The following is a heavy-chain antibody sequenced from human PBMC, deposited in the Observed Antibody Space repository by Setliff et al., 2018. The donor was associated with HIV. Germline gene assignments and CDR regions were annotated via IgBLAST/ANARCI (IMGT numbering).Heavy chain of an antibody. CDR1: GGSISSYS. CDR3: ARQHGSSWRFDP. J-gene: IGHJ5*02. CDR2: NFNSGST. Sequence: SETLSLTCTVSGGSISSYSWSWVRQSPGKGLEWIGYNFNSGSTNYNPSLKSRVTISVDMSKNQFSLRLDSVTAADTAVYYCARQHGSSWRFDPWGQGTLVTVSS. D-gene: IGHD6-13*01. V-gene: IGHV4-59*08.